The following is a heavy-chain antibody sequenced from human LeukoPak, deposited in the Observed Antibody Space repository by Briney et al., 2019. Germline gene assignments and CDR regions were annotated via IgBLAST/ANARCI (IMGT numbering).Heavy chain of an antibody. CDR1: GGSIRSGDYY. D-gene: IGHD3-9*01. CDR3: ARRPEYYDVLTGYRYYFDY. V-gene: IGHV4-61*08. CDR2: IYYTGST. Sequence: PSQTLSLTCTVSGGSIRSGDYYWSWIRQPPGKGLEWIGYIYYTGSTNYNPSLKSRVTVSVDTSKNQFSLRLTSMTSADTAVYYCARRPEYYDVLTGYRYYFDYWGQGTLVTVSS. J-gene: IGHJ4*02.